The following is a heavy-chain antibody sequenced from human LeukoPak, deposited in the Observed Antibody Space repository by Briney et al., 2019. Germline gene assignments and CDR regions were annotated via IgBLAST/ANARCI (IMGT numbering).Heavy chain of an antibody. CDR1: GFTFSSYW. Sequence: GGSLRLSCAASGFTFSSYWMSWVRQAPGEGLEWVANIKEDGSEKYYVDSVRGRFTISRDNAKNSLYLQMNSLRAEDTAVYYCARARSSSLDYWGQGTLVTVSS. J-gene: IGHJ4*02. CDR3: ARARSSSLDY. V-gene: IGHV3-7*01. CDR2: IKEDGSEK. D-gene: IGHD6-13*01.